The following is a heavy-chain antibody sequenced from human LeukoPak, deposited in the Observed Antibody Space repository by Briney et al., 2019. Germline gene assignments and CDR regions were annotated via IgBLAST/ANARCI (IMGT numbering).Heavy chain of an antibody. D-gene: IGHD6-13*01. V-gene: IGHV1-2*04. CDR2: INPNSGGT. CDR1: GYTFTGYY. CDR3: ARAGELYSSSWYYFDY. J-gene: IGHJ4*02. Sequence: ASVKASCKASGYTFTGYYMHWVRQAPGQGLEWMGWINPNSGGTNYAQKFQGWVTMTRDTSISTAYMELSRLRSDDTAVYYCARAGELYSSSWYYFDYWGQETLVTVSS.